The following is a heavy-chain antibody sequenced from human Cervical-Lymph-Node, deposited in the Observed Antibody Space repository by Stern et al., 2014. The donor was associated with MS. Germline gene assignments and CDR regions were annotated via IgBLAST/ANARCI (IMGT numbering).Heavy chain of an antibody. V-gene: IGHV3-21*01. CDR1: GFTFSSYS. Sequence: DVQLVESGGGLVKPGGSLRLSCAASGFTFSSYSMNWVRQAPGQGLEWVSSISSSSSYIYYADSVKGRFTISRDNAKNSLYLQMNSLRAEDTAVYYCARESYYYDSSGFDYWGQGTLVTVSS. CDR3: ARESYYYDSSGFDY. D-gene: IGHD3-22*01. J-gene: IGHJ4*02. CDR2: ISSSSSYI.